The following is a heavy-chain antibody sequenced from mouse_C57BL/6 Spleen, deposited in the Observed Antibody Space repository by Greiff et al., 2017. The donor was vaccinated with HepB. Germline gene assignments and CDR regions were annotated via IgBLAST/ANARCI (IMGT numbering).Heavy chain of an antibody. CDR1: GYSITSGYY. J-gene: IGHJ1*03. Sequence: EVQLQESGPGLVKPSQSLSLTCSVTGYSITSGYYWNWIRQFPGNKLEWMGYISYDGSNNYNPSLKKRISITRDTSTNQFFLKLNSVTTEDTATYYCAREPNWKYWYFDVWGTGTTVTVSS. D-gene: IGHD4-1*01. CDR3: AREPNWKYWYFDV. V-gene: IGHV3-6*01. CDR2: ISYDGSN.